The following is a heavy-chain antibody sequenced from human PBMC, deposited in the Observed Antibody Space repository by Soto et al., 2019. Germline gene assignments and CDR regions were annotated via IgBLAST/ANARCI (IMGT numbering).Heavy chain of an antibody. Sequence: SAPMLVNPTQTLTLTCTFSGFLVSTRAVGVGWSRQPPGKALEWLALIYWNDYKRYSPSLKNSLTITGDTSKNPVVLTITNLAPVDAATYYCAHRHELGAFDIWAQGTKVTVSS. J-gene: IGHJ3*02. CDR1: GFLVSTRAVG. V-gene: IGHV2-5*01. CDR2: IYWNDYK. CDR3: AHRHELGAFDI. D-gene: IGHD1-26*01.